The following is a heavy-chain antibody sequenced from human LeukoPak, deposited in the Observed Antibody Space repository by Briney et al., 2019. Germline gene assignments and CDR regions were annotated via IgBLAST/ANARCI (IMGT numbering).Heavy chain of an antibody. V-gene: IGHV4-59*08. D-gene: IGHD1-26*01. Sequence: SETLSLTCTVSGGSISSYYWSWVRQPPGKGLEWIGYIYYSGSTNYNPSLKSRVTISIDTSKNQFSLRLNSVTAADTAMYYCAKSGGYGLIDYWGQGTRVTVSS. CDR2: IYYSGST. CDR3: AKSGGYGLIDY. CDR1: GGSISSYY. J-gene: IGHJ4*02.